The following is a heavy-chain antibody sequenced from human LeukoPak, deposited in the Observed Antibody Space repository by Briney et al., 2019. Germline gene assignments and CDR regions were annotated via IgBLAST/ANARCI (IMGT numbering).Heavy chain of an antibody. CDR1: GSTFSGHW. CDR3: ARVNDCPRCHFDS. CDR2: ISTDGSSA. V-gene: IGHV3-74*01. Sequence: GGSLRLSCAASGSTFSGHWMHWVRQAPGKGLVWVSRISTDGSSAVYADSVKGRFTISRDNAKNTLYLQMNSLRAEDTAVYYCARVNDCPRCHFDSWGQGTLVTVSS. J-gene: IGHJ4*02. D-gene: IGHD2-21*02.